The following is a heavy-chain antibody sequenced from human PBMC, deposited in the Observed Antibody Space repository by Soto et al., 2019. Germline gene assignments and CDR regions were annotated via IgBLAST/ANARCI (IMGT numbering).Heavy chain of an antibody. D-gene: IGHD2-21*01. Sequence: GGSLRLSCAASGFTFSSYGMHWVRQAPGKGLEWVAVIWYDGSNKYYADSVKGRFTISRDNSKNTLYLQMNSLRAEDTAVYYCARDVRSNSLDYWGQGTLVTVSS. V-gene: IGHV3-33*01. J-gene: IGHJ4*02. CDR2: IWYDGSNK. CDR1: GFTFSSYG. CDR3: ARDVRSNSLDY.